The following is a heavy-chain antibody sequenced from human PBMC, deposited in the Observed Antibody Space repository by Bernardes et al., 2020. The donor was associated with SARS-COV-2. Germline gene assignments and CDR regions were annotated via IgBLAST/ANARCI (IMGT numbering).Heavy chain of an antibody. V-gene: IGHV4-31*03. CDR2: IYYSGTT. CDR3: ARQGLSSGWPLFDY. D-gene: IGHD6-19*01. Sequence: SETLSLTCTVSGASVTSGIYYWSWIRQHPGKGLEWIGHIYYSGTTFYKPSLQSRVTISLDTSKNHFSLRLTSVTDADTAVYYCARQGLSSGWPLFDYWGQGMLVTVSS. J-gene: IGHJ4*02. CDR1: GASVTSGIYY.